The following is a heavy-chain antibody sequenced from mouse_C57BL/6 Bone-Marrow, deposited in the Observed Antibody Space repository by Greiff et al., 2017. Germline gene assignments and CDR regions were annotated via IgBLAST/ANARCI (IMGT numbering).Heavy chain of an antibody. CDR3: ASHYYGSRYYAMDY. J-gene: IGHJ4*01. Sequence: QLQQSGPELVKPGASVKISCKASGYAFSSSWMNWVKQRPGKGLEWIGRIYPGDGDTNYNGKFKGKATLTADKSSSTAYMQLSSLTSEDSAVYFCASHYYGSRYYAMDYWGQGTSVTVSS. V-gene: IGHV1-82*01. CDR2: IYPGDGDT. D-gene: IGHD1-1*01. CDR1: GYAFSSSW.